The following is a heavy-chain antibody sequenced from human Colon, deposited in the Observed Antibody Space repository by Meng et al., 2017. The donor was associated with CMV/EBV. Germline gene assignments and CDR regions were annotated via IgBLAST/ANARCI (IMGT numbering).Heavy chain of an antibody. J-gene: IGHJ5*02. CDR1: GFTFDDYA. Sequence: GGSLRLSCAASGFTFDDYAIHWVRQAPGKGLEWVSGISWNSGTLGYADSVKGRFTISRDNSKNTLYLQMNSLRAEDTAVYYCAKDRDLFGSGWYGDIAWGQGTLVTVSS. CDR2: ISWNSGTL. D-gene: IGHD6-19*01. V-gene: IGHV3-9*01. CDR3: AKDRDLFGSGWYGDIA.